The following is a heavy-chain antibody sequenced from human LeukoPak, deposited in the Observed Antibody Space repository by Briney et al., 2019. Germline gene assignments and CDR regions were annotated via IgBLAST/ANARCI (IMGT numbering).Heavy chain of an antibody. J-gene: IGHJ6*02. D-gene: IGHD3-22*01. CDR1: GFTFSSYS. CDR3: ARDSPMIPYYYYGMDV. V-gene: IGHV3-48*04. Sequence: GGSLRLSCAASGFTFSSYSMNWVRQAPGKGLEWVSYISSSSSTIYYADSVKGRFTISRDNAKNSLYLQMNSLRAEDTAVYYCARDSPMIPYYYYGMDVWGQGTTVTVSS. CDR2: ISSSSSTI.